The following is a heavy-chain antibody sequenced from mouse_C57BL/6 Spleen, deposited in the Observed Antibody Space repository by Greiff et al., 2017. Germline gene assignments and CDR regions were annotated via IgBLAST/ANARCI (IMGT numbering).Heavy chain of an antibody. D-gene: IGHD4-1*01. CDR3: ARDWDGGYYFDY. CDR1: GFTFSDYG. V-gene: IGHV5-17*01. CDR2: ISSGSSTI. J-gene: IGHJ2*01. Sequence: EVKLVESGGGLVKPGGSLKLSCAASGFTFSDYGMHWVRQAPEKGLEWVAYISSGSSTIYYADTVKGRFTISRDNAKNTLFLQMTSLRSEDTAMYYCARDWDGGYYFDYWGQGTTLTVSS.